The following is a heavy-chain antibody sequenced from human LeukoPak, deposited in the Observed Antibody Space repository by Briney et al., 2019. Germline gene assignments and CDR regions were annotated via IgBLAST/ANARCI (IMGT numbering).Heavy chain of an antibody. CDR3: AGELYSSGWYSPLRRCYFDY. CDR1: GFTVSSNY. Sequence: TGGSLRLSCAASGFTVSSNYMSWVRQAPGKGLEWVSVIYSGGSTYYADSVKGRFTISRDNSKNTLYLQMNSLRAEDTAVYYCAGELYSSGWYSPLRRCYFDYWGQGTLVTASS. D-gene: IGHD6-19*01. CDR2: IYSGGST. J-gene: IGHJ4*02. V-gene: IGHV3-53*01.